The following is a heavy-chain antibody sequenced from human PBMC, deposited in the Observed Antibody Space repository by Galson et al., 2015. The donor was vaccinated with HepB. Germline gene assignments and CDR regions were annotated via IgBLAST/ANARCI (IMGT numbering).Heavy chain of an antibody. CDR3: ARGKNLWFGETPMDV. D-gene: IGHD3-10*01. J-gene: IGHJ6*02. CDR2: IYYSGST. CDR1: GGSISSYY. Sequence: ETLSLTCTVSGGSISSYYWSWIRQPPGKGLEWIGYIYYSGSTNYNPSLKSRATISVDTSKKQFSLKLSSVTAADTAVYYCARGKNLWFGETPMDVWGQGTTVTVSS. V-gene: IGHV4-59*01.